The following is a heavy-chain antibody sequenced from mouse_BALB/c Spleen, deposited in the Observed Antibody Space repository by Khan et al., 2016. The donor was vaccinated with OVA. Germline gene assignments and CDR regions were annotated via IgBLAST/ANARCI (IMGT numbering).Heavy chain of an antibody. CDR2: IYPGSGSI. J-gene: IGHJ3*01. CDR3: ARRGDGSSYPGFAY. D-gene: IGHD1-1*01. V-gene: IGHV1-77*01. Sequence: QVQLQQSGPELVKPGASVKMSCKASGYSFTDYIISWVKQRTGQGLQWIGEIYPGSGSIYYNEKFKGKATLTADKSSNTAYMQLSSLTSEDSAVYVCARRGDGSSYPGFAYWGQGTLVTVS. CDR1: GYSFTDYI.